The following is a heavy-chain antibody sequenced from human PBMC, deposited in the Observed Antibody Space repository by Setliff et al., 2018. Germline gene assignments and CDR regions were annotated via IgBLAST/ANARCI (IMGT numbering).Heavy chain of an antibody. V-gene: IGHV3-21*04. D-gene: IGHD3-3*01. J-gene: IGHJ4*02. CDR3: VRGPEVQFLERSSQFDY. CDR1: GFTFSTYS. CDR2: ISPSSIYI. Sequence: GALRLSCAASGFTFSTYSMHWVRQAPGKGLEWVSSISPSSIYIYYVDSVKGRFTISRDNAKNSLYLQMNSLRAEDTALYYCVRGPEVQFLERSSQFDYWGQGTLVTVSS.